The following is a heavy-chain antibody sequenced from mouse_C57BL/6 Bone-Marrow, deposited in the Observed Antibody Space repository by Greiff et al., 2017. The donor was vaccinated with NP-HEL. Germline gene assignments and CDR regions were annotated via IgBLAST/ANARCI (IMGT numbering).Heavy chain of an antibody. CDR3: TSGYDGYY. Sequence: VQLQQSGAELVRPGASVKLSCTASGFNIKDDYMHWVKQRPEQGLEWIGWIDPENGDTEYASKFQGKATITADTSSNTAYLQLSSLTSEDTAVYYCTSGYDGYYWGHGTTLTVSS. J-gene: IGHJ2*01. CDR2: IDPENGDT. V-gene: IGHV14-4*01. D-gene: IGHD2-3*01. CDR1: GFNIKDDY.